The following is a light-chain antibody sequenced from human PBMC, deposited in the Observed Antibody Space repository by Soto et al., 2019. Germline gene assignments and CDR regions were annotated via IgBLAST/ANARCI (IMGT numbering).Light chain of an antibody. J-gene: IGLJ2*01. CDR1: SSNIGSNY. V-gene: IGLV1-51*01. CDR3: GTGDSSLRAVV. CDR2: DNN. Sequence: QSVLTQPPSVSAAPGQKVTISCSGSSSNIGSNYVSWYQQLPGTAPKLLIYDNNKRPSGIPDRFSGSKSGTSATLGITGLETGDEADYYCGTGDSSLRAVVFGGGTKRTVL.